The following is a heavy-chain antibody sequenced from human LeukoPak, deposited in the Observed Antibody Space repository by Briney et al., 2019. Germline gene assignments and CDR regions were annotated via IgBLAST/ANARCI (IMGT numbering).Heavy chain of an antibody. Sequence: GGSLRLSCAASGFTFSSYGMHWVRQAPGKGLEWVAVISYDGSNKYYADSVKGRFTISRDNSKNTLYLQMNSLRAEDTAVYYCAKGVNGYDYFDYWGQGTLVTVSS. CDR2: ISYDGSNK. J-gene: IGHJ4*02. CDR3: AKGVNGYDYFDY. CDR1: GFTFSSYG. V-gene: IGHV3-30*18. D-gene: IGHD5-12*01.